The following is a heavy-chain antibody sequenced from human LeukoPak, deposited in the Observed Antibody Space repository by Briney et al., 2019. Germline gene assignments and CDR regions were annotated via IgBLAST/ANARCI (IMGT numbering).Heavy chain of an antibody. CDR3: ARDMDYDSSGYYGPQDY. CDR1: GGSISSSSYY. V-gene: IGHV4-39*07. Sequence: PSETLSLTCTVSGGSISSSSYYWGWIRQPPGKGLEWIGSIYYSGSTYYNPSLKSRVTISVDTSKNQFSLKLSSVTAADTAVYYCARDMDYDSSGYYGPQDYWGQGTLVTVSS. J-gene: IGHJ4*02. CDR2: IYYSGST. D-gene: IGHD3-22*01.